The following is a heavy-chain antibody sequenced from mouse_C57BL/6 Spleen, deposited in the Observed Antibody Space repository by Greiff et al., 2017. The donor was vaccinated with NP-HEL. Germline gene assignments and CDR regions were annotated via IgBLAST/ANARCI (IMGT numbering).Heavy chain of an antibody. V-gene: IGHV1-18*01. CDR3: ARFPYDYDWYFDG. CDR1: GYTFTDYN. Sequence: EVKLQESGPELVKPGASVKIPCKASGYTFTDYNMDWVKQSHGKSLEWIGDINPNNGGTIYNQKFKGKATLTVDKSSSTAYMELRSLTSEDTAVYYCARFPYDYDWYFDGWGTGTTVTVSS. J-gene: IGHJ1*03. CDR2: INPNNGGT. D-gene: IGHD2-4*01.